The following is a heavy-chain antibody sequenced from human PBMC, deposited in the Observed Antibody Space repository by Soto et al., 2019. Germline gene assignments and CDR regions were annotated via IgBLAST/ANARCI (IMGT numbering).Heavy chain of an antibody. CDR1: GFPFRNYW. CDR3: AKYHYYDGN. J-gene: IGHJ4*02. D-gene: IGHD3-22*01. Sequence: QPGGALRLSCAASGFPFRNYWMYWVRQAPGKGLVWVSRIDSDGSGTTYADSVKGRFTISRDNAKNMVYLQINSLRAEDPAVYYCAKYHYYDGNWGQGTLVTVSS. V-gene: IGHV3-74*01. CDR2: IDSDGSGT.